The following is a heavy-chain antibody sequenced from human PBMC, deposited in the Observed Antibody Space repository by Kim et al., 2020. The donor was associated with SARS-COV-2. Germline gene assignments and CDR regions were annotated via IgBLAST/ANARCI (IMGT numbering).Heavy chain of an antibody. CDR2: ISGGGGST. V-gene: IGHV3-23*01. CDR3: AKELRMTTQTSGGDFFDY. Sequence: GGSLRLSCVASGFTFTGYAMNWVRQAPGKGLEWVSGISGGGGSTYYADSVKGRFTISRDSSKNMVYLQMNSLRAEDTAVYYCAKELRMTTQTSGGDFFDYWGRGTLVTVSS. J-gene: IGHJ4*02. CDR1: GFTFTGYA. D-gene: IGHD4-17*01.